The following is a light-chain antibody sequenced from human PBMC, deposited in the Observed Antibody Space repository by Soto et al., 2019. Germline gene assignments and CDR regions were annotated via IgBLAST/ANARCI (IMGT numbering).Light chain of an antibody. J-gene: IGKJ4*01. V-gene: IGKV2-30*01. CDR1: QSLVYSDGHTY. CDR2: KVS. CDR3: MQCTHSPPV. Sequence: EVVMTQSPLSLPVTLGQPASISCRSSQSLVYSDGHTYLDWFQQRPGHSPRRLIYKVSNRDSGVPARFIGSGSGANFTLKISMVEAEDVAIYYCMQCTHSPPVFGSGTQLKIK.